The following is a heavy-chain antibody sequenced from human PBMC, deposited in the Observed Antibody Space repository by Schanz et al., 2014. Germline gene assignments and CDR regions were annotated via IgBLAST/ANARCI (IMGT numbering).Heavy chain of an antibody. CDR2: ISPYTGNT. CDR1: GYAFSDYG. CDR3: ATMWAYCTVPTCLTLEPFDV. V-gene: IGHV1-18*01. D-gene: IGHD2-8*02. Sequence: QVQLEQSGAEVKKPGASVKVSCKTSGYAFSDYGITWVRQAPGQGLQWMGWISPYTGNTNYAQTLQGRITLTTDTTTSRANMELRRQRSDDTARYYCATMWAYCTVPTCLTLEPFDVWGQGAMVTVSS. J-gene: IGHJ3*01.